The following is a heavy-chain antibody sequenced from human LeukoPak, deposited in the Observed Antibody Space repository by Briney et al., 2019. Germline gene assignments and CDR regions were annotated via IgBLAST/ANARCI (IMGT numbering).Heavy chain of an antibody. CDR1: GYTFTSHA. CDR3: ARQRSDYYGSGEGWFDP. Sequence: ASVKVSCKASGYTFTSHAISWVRQAPGQGFEWMGWISVHNGDTNYAEKLQGRVTMTTDTSTSTAYMELRSLRSDDTAVYYCARQRSDYYGSGEGWFDPWGQGTLVTVSS. CDR2: ISVHNGDT. V-gene: IGHV1-18*01. D-gene: IGHD3-10*01. J-gene: IGHJ5*02.